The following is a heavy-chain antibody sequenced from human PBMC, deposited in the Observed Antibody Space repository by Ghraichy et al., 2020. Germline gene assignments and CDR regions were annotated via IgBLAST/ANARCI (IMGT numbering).Heavy chain of an antibody. CDR3: AKLSPACTGPMCYVNDALDI. J-gene: IGHJ3*02. D-gene: IGHD2-8*02. Sequence: GGSLRLSCAASGFRLGDFNMDWVRQAPGKGLEWVSFVCQDGGRIFYADSMEGRFTAFRDNTKNSLFLQMDSLRADDTAVYFCAKLSPACTGPMCYVNDALDIWGQGTMVTVSS. V-gene: IGHV3-21*01. CDR2: VCQDGGRI. CDR1: GFRLGDFN.